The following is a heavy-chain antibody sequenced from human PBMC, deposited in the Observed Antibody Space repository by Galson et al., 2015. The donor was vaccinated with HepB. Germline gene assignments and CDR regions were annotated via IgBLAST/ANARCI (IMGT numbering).Heavy chain of an antibody. D-gene: IGHD3-22*01. CDR2: ISAYNGNT. Sequence: SVKVSCKASGYTFTSYGISWVRQAPGQGLEWMGWISAYNGNTNYAQKLQGRVTMTTDTSTSTAYMELRSLRSDDTAVYYCARAPSPYYDSSGYHWYFDLWGRGTLVAVSS. CDR1: GYTFTSYG. CDR3: ARAPSPYYDSSGYHWYFDL. V-gene: IGHV1-18*04. J-gene: IGHJ2*01.